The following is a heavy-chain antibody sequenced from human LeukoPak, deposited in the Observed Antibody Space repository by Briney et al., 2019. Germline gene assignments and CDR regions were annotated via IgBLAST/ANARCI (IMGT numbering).Heavy chain of an antibody. D-gene: IGHD1-26*01. CDR2: IYSGGST. CDR1: GFTVSTDY. CDR3: ARDRSGSYDY. V-gene: IGHV3-53*01. Sequence: PGGSLRLSCAASGFTVSTDYMTWVRQAPGKGLEWVSVIYSGGSTYYADSVKGRFTISRDNSKNTLYLQMDSLRAEDTAVYFCARDRSGSYDYWGQGTLVTVSS. J-gene: IGHJ4*02.